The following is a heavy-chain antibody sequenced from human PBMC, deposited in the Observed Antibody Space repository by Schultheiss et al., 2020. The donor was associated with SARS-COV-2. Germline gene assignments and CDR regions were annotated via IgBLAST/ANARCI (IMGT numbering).Heavy chain of an antibody. D-gene: IGHD1-1*01. CDR2: IYTSGST. Sequence: SETLSLTCTVSGGSISSYYWGWIRQPPGKGLEWIGRIYTSGSTNYNPSLKSRVTISVDTSKNQFSLKLSSVTAADTAVYYCARETPGTALEPRGRVDYWGQGTLVTVSS. J-gene: IGHJ4*02. V-gene: IGHV4-4*07. CDR3: ARETPGTALEPRGRVDY. CDR1: GGSISSYY.